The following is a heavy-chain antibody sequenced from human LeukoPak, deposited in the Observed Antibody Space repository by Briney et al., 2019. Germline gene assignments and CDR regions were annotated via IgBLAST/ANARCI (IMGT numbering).Heavy chain of an antibody. CDR1: GGSFSGYY. D-gene: IGHD2-2*02. CDR3: ASTDIVVVPAAIRGHNWFDP. Sequence: SETLSLTCAVYGGSFSGYYWSWIRQPPGKGLEWIGEINHSGSTNYNPSLKSRVAISVDTSKNQFSLKLSSVTAADTAVYYCASTDIVVVPAAIRGHNWFDPWGQGTLVTVSS. CDR2: INHSGST. J-gene: IGHJ5*02. V-gene: IGHV4-34*01.